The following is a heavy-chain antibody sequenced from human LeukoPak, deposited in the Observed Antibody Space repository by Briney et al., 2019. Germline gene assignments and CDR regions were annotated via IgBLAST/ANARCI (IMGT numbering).Heavy chain of an antibody. CDR2: ISGSGGST. CDR3: AKDRRSQWLVQDY. V-gene: IGHV3-23*01. CDR1: GFTFSSYA. J-gene: IGHJ4*02. Sequence: GSLTLSCAASGFTFSSYAMSWVRQAPGKGLEWVSAISGSGGSTYYADSVKGRFTISRDNSKNTLYLQMNSLRAEDTAAYYCAKDRRSQWLVQDYWGQGTLVTVSS. D-gene: IGHD6-19*01.